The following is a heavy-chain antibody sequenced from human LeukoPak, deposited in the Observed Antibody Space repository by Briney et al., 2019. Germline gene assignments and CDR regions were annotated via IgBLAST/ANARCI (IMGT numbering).Heavy chain of an antibody. CDR3: ARDRSSGWYVVDY. CDR1: GGSISIYY. Sequence: SETLSLTCTVSGGSISIYYWSWIRQSAGKGLEWIGRIYSSGSTNYNPSLKSRVTMSIDTSKNQFSLKLSSVTAADTAVYYCARDRSSGWYVVDYWGQGPWSPSPQ. J-gene: IGHJ4*02. D-gene: IGHD6-19*01. CDR2: IYSSGST. V-gene: IGHV4-4*07.